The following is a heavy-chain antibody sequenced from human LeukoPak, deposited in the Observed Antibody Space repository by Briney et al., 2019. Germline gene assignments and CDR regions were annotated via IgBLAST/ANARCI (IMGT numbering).Heavy chain of an antibody. J-gene: IGHJ4*02. V-gene: IGHV1-2*02. Sequence: ASVKVSCKASGYTFTGYYMHWVRQAPGQGLEWMGWINPNSGGTNYAQKFQGRVTMTRDTSISTAYMELSRLRSDDTAVYYCARETVAAAGRVFDYWGQGTLVTVSS. CDR3: ARETVAAAGRVFDY. CDR2: INPNSGGT. D-gene: IGHD6-13*01. CDR1: GYTFTGYY.